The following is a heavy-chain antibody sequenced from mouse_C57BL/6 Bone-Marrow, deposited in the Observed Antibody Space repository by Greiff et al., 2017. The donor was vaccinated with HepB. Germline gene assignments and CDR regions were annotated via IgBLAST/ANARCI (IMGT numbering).Heavy chain of an antibody. CDR2: ISYDGSN. CDR3: ARGLYYGNYGFAY. CDR1: GYSITSGYY. Sequence: EVQLQESGPGLVKPSQSLSLTCSVTGYSITSGYYWNWIRQFPGNKLEWMGYISYDGSNNYNPSLKNRISITRDTSKNQFFLKLNSVTTEDTATYYCARGLYYGNYGFAYWGQGTLVTVSA. J-gene: IGHJ3*01. D-gene: IGHD2-1*01. V-gene: IGHV3-6*01.